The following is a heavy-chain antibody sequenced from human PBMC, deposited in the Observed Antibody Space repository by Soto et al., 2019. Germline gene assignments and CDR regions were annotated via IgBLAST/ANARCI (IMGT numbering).Heavy chain of an antibody. CDR1: GGTFSSYA. J-gene: IGHJ6*02. CDR2: IIPIFGTA. D-gene: IGHD1-26*01. CDR3: ASGPVGAGNAGMDV. V-gene: IGHV1-69*13. Sequence: SVKVSCKASGGTFSSYAISWVRQAPGQGLEWMGGIIPIFGTANYAQKFQGRVTITADESTSTAYMELSSLRSEDTAVYYCASGPVGAGNAGMDVWGQGTTGTVSS.